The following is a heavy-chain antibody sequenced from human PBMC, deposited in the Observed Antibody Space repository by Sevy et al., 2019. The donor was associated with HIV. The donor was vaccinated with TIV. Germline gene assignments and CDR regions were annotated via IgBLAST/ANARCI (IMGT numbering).Heavy chain of an antibody. CDR2: MHSGGNT. CDR3: ARDTGQNY. CDR1: GASITTYY. J-gene: IGHJ4*02. D-gene: IGHD2-8*02. V-gene: IGHV4-4*07. Sequence: KQSQTLSLTCTVSGASITTYYWSWFRQPAGKGLEWIGRMHSGGNTNYSPSLQGRVTMSLDTSKNQFSLTLDIVTAADAAVYYGARDTGQNYWGQGILVTVSS.